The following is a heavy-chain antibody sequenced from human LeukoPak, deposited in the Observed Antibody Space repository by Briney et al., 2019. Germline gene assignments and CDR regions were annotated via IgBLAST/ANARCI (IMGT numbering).Heavy chain of an antibody. Sequence: SGPTLVNPTQTLTLTCTFSGFSLSRSGMCVSWLRQPPGKALEWLARIDWDGDKFYSTALKSRLIISKDTSRNQVTLIMTNIDPVDTATYYCARTNYLLRYFDYWGQGALVTVSS. CDR3: ARTNYLLRYFDY. CDR1: GFSLSRSGMC. J-gene: IGHJ4*02. V-gene: IGHV2-70*17. CDR2: IDWDGDK. D-gene: IGHD3-9*01.